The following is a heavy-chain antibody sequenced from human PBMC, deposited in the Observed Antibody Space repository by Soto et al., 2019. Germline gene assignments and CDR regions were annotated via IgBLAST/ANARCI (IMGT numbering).Heavy chain of an antibody. V-gene: IGHV3-23*01. Sequence: EVQLLESGGGLVQPGRSLRLSCAASGFTFSNYAMRWVRQAPGQGLDWVSAISGSGGTTYYADSVKGRFPISRDNSKNTLFMQMNSLRAEDAAVYYCAKFFVETGSNSGWPWSFHYWGQGTLVTVSS. CDR1: GFTFSNYA. CDR3: AKFFVETGSNSGWPWSFHY. CDR2: ISGSGGTT. J-gene: IGHJ4*02. D-gene: IGHD6-25*01.